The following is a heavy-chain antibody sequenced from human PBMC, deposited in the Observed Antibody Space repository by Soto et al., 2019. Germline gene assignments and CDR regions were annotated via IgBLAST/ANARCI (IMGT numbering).Heavy chain of an antibody. CDR1: GYSLTSYG. CDR2: INGYNGNT. Sequence: QVQLVQSGGEVKKSGASVKVSCKASGYSLTSYGIGWVRQAPGQGLEWMGWINGYNGNTNYAQKMQGRVTMTTDTSTNTAYMELRSLRSDDTAVYYCARYFVNDYGDPGRFDPWGQGTLVTVSS. CDR3: ARYFVNDYGDPGRFDP. J-gene: IGHJ5*02. V-gene: IGHV1-18*04. D-gene: IGHD4-17*01.